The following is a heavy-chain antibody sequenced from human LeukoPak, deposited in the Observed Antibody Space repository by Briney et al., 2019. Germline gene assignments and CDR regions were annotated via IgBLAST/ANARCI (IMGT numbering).Heavy chain of an antibody. J-gene: IGHJ3*02. V-gene: IGHV4-39*01. CDR1: GGSISSSSYY. CDR2: IYYSGST. Sequence: SETLSLTCTVSGGSISSSSYYWGWIRQPPGKGLEWIGSIYYSGSTYYNPSLKSRVTISVDTSKNQFSLQLSSVTAADTAVYYCARQKLGYCSSTSCYIGDAFDIWGQGTMVTVSS. D-gene: IGHD2-2*02. CDR3: ARQKLGYCSSTSCYIGDAFDI.